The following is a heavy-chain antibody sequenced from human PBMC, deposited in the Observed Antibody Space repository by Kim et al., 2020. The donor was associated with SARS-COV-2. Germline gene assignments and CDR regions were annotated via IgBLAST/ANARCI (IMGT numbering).Heavy chain of an antibody. CDR3: ARDITMVRGAAGMDV. J-gene: IGHJ6*02. D-gene: IGHD3-10*01. Sequence: ASVKVSCKASGYTFTSYGISWVRQAPGQGLEWMGWISAYNGNTNYAQKLQGRVTMTTDTSTSTAYMELRSLRSDDTAVYYCARDITMVRGAAGMDVWGQGTTATVSS. CDR2: ISAYNGNT. V-gene: IGHV1-18*01. CDR1: GYTFTSYG.